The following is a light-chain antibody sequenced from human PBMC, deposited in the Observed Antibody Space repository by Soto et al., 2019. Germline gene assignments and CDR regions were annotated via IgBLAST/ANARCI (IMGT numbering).Light chain of an antibody. J-gene: IGKJ2*01. V-gene: IGKV1-39*01. Sequence: DIPMTQSPSALSASVGDRVTITCRASQTISTYLNWYQQKPGKAPKRLIYAASTFQSGVPSRFSGSGSGTDFTLTISNLQPEDFATYYCQQSLGIPYTFGQGTRLEIK. CDR1: QTISTY. CDR2: AAS. CDR3: QQSLGIPYT.